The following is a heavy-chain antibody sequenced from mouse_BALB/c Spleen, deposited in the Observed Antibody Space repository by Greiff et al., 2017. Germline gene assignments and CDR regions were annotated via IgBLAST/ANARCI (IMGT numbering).Heavy chain of an antibody. D-gene: IGHD1-1*01. J-gene: IGHJ2*01. V-gene: IGHV14-3*02. CDR2: IDPANGNT. Sequence: VQLQQSGAELVKPGASVKLSCTASGFYFKDTYMHWVKQRPEQGLEWIGRIDPANGNTQYDPKFQGKATITADTSSNTAYLQLSSLTSEDTAVYYGARGSTVVRYFDYWGQGTTLTVAA. CDR1: GFYFKDTY. CDR3: ARGSTVVRYFDY.